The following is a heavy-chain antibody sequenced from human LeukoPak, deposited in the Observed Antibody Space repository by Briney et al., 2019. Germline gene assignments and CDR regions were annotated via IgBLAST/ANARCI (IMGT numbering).Heavy chain of an antibody. V-gene: IGHV1-18*01. CDR1: GYTFTSYG. CDR2: INPYNANT. CDR3: ARDRSDSGDYVLLDN. D-gene: IGHD4-17*01. Sequence: ASVKVSCKASGYTFTSYGISWLRQAPGQGLEWMGWINPYNANTNYAQKLQGRVIITTDTSTSTAYMEVRSLRSDDTAVYYCARDRSDSGDYVLLDNWGQGTLVTVSS. J-gene: IGHJ4*02.